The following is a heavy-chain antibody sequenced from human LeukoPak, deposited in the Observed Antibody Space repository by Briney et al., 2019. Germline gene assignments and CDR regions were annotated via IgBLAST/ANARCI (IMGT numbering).Heavy chain of an antibody. CDR1: GYTFTGYY. Sequence: ASVKVSCKASGYTFTGYYMHWVRQAPGQGLEWMGWINPNSGGTNYAQKFQGRVTMTWDTSISTAYMELSRLRSDDTAVYYCARARGIAVAGVYYFDYWGQGTLVTVSS. CDR3: ARARGIAVAGVYYFDY. J-gene: IGHJ4*02. V-gene: IGHV1-2*02. D-gene: IGHD6-19*01. CDR2: INPNSGGT.